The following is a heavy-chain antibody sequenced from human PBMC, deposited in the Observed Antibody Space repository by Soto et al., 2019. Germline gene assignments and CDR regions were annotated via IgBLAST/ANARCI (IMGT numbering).Heavy chain of an antibody. Sequence: GGSLRLSCAASGFTFSSHAMSWVRQAPGKGLEWISSISAGSEGAYYADSVKGRFTISRDNSNNTLYLQMNSLRAEDTAVYYCAYSSTPFDYWGQGTLVTVSS. J-gene: IGHJ4*02. D-gene: IGHD6-13*01. CDR3: AYSSTPFDY. CDR1: GFTFSSHA. V-gene: IGHV3-23*01. CDR2: ISAGSEGA.